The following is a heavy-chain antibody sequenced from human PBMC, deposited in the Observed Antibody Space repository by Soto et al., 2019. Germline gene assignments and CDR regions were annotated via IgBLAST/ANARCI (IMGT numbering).Heavy chain of an antibody. Sequence: VESLTTSCKGSGYSFTRYWIVWVLQMPGKGLEWMGIIYPGDSDTRYSPSFQGQVTISADKSISTAYLQWSSLKASDTAMYYCAAGGQYCSGGSCYDYWGQGTMVTVSS. V-gene: IGHV5-51*01. CDR2: IYPGDSDT. J-gene: IGHJ4*02. CDR1: GYSFTRYW. D-gene: IGHD2-15*01. CDR3: AAGGQYCSGGSCYDY.